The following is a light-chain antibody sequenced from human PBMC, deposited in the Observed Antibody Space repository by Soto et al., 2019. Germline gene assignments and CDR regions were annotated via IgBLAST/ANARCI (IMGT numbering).Light chain of an antibody. Sequence: ESVVTQSPATLSLSPGERATLSCRASQDVSRYLAWYQQKPGQSPRLLIYDASNRATGVPARSSGSGSGTDFTLTISSLEPEDFAVYYCQQRSNWLFGPGTKVDIK. CDR1: QDVSRY. CDR3: QQRSNWL. J-gene: IGKJ3*01. V-gene: IGKV3-11*01. CDR2: DAS.